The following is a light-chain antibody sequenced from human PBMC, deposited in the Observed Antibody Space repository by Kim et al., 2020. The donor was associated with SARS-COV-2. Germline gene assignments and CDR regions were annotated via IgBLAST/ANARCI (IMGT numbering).Light chain of an antibody. V-gene: IGKV1-27*01. CDR2: GAS. CDR3: QKYDSAPWT. J-gene: IGKJ1*01. CDR1: QVINNY. Sequence: ASVGDRVTITGRASQVINNYLAWYQQKPGKAPTVLIYGASTLHSGVPSRFSGSGSGTDFTLTISSLQPEDVGTYYCQKYDSAPWTFGHGTKVDIK.